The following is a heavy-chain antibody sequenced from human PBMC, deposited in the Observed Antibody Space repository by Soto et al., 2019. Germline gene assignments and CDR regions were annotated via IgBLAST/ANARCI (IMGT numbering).Heavy chain of an antibody. CDR1: GGTFSSYT. CDR2: IIHILGIA. V-gene: IGHV1-69*02. CDR3: ATQAYCSGGSCYPDY. D-gene: IGHD2-15*01. Sequence: QVQLVQSGAEVKKPGSSVKVSCKASGGTFSSYTISWVRQAPGQGLEWMGRIIHILGIANYAQKFQGRVTITANKTTSTAYMELSSLRSEDTAVYYCATQAYCSGGSCYPDYWGQGTLVTVSS. J-gene: IGHJ4*02.